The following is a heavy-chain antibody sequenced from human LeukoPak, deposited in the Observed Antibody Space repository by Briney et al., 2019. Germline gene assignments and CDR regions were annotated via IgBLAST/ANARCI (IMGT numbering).Heavy chain of an antibody. CDR3: ARDGELWFGELVRGSTTYYFDS. V-gene: IGHV3-30*04. J-gene: IGHJ4*02. CDR1: GSTLSSYA. D-gene: IGHD3-10*01. Sequence: GGSLRPSCAASGSTLSSYAMHWGGQGQGKGRGWVAVLLYDGINKYYAGSLKGRFTISRDSSKNTLYLQMNSRRAEDTAVYYCARDGELWFGELVRGSTTYYFDSWGQGTLVTVSS. CDR2: LLYDGINK.